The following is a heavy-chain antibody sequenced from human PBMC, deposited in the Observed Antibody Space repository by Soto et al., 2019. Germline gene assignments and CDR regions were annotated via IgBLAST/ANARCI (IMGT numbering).Heavy chain of an antibody. D-gene: IGHD3-22*01. V-gene: IGHV1-18*04. Sequence: QVELVQSGGEVKKPGASVKVSCKASGYTFTSHEISWVRQAPGQGLEWVGWINPNNDNSVSAQKFQDRVTLTTDTSTSTVYMELRSLTSDDTAYYYWASTPTYSRLADHWGQGTLIPVAS. CDR1: GYTFTSHE. J-gene: IGHJ1*01. CDR2: INPNNDNS. CDR3: ASTPTYSRLADH.